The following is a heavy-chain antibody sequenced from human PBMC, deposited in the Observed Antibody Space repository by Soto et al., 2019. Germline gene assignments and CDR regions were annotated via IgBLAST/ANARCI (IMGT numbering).Heavy chain of an antibody. V-gene: IGHV1-18*01. CDR1: GYTFTTYG. CDR3: ARRDWNYDILTGYYDSAYFDY. Sequence: ASVKVSCKASGYTFTTYGISWVRQAPGQGLEWMGWISVYNGHTNYAQKLQGRVTMTTDTSTSTVYMELRNLRSDDTAVYYCARRDWNYDILTGYYDSAYFDYWGQ. J-gene: IGHJ4*02. D-gene: IGHD3-9*01. CDR2: ISVYNGHT.